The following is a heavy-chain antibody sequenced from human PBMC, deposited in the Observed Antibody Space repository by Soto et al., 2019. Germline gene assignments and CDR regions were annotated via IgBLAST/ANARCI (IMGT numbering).Heavy chain of an antibody. CDR2: IYYSGST. V-gene: IGHV4-59*01. J-gene: IGHJ6*02. CDR3: AAMTTVTTLYYYYGMDV. CDR1: GCSISSYY. Sequence: XETLSLTCTVAGCSISSYYWSWIRQPPGKGLEWIGYIYYSGSTNYNPSLKSRVTISVDTSKNQFSLKLSSVTAADTAVYYCAAMTTVTTLYYYYGMDVWGQGTTVTVSS. D-gene: IGHD4-17*01.